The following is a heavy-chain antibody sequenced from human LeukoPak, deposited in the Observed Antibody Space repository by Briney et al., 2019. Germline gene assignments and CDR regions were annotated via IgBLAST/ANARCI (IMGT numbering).Heavy chain of an antibody. CDR2: ISGSGGST. V-gene: IGHV3-23*01. CDR1: GFTFSSYA. Sequence: GGSLRLSCAASGFTFSSYAMSWVRPAPGKGLEWVSAISGSGGSTYYADSVKGRFTISRDNSKNTLYIQMNSLRAEDTAVYYCAKDYYDSSGYSFHLYDYWGQGTLVTVSS. J-gene: IGHJ4*02. D-gene: IGHD3-22*01. CDR3: AKDYYDSSGYSFHLYDY.